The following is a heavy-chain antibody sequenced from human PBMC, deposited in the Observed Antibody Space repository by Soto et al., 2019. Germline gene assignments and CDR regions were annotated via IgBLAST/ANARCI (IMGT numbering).Heavy chain of an antibody. D-gene: IGHD3-3*01. Sequence: SETLSLTCTVSGGSISSSSYYWGWIRQPPGKGLEWIGSIYYSGSTYYNPSLKSRVTISVDTSKNQFSLKLSSVTAADTAVYYCARQAELRFLEWFYYFDYWGQGTLVTVSS. CDR3: ARQAELRFLEWFYYFDY. CDR1: GGSISSSSYY. J-gene: IGHJ4*02. V-gene: IGHV4-39*01. CDR2: IYYSGST.